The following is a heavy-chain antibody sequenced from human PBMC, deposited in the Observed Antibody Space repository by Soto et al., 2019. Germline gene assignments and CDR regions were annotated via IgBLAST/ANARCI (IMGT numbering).Heavy chain of an antibody. CDR1: GFTFSSYA. J-gene: IGHJ4*02. D-gene: IGHD5-12*01. CDR2: IISSGGST. V-gene: IGHV3-23*01. CDR3: ARGASMDIVATIKGNDY. Sequence: PGGSLRLSCAASGFTFSSYAMSWVRQAPGKGLVWVSGIISSGGSTNYADSVKGRFTISRDNAKNTLYLQMNSLRAEDTAVYYCARGASMDIVATIKGNDYWGQGTLVTVSS.